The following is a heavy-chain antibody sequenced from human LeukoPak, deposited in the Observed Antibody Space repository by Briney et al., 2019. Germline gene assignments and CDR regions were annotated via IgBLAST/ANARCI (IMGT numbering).Heavy chain of an antibody. CDR1: GGTFNTYA. CDR3: ARVSRTTMVRGVIAFDY. CDR2: IIPVFGAA. V-gene: IGHV1-69*01. Sequence: GSSVNVSCKASGGTFNTYAINWVRQAPGQGLEWMGGIIPVFGAANYAQKFQDRVTITADESTGTAYMDLSSLRSEDTAVYYCARVSRTTMVRGVIAFDYWGQGTLVTVSS. D-gene: IGHD3-10*01. J-gene: IGHJ4*02.